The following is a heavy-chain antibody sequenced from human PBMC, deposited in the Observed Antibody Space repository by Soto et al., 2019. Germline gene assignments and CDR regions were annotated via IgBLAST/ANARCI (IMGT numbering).Heavy chain of an antibody. CDR1: GGTLSTHT. CDR2: IIPFYGSS. CDR3: ARDASRVSHYYGLDV. Sequence: QVELMQSGAEVKKPGSSVKVSCTTSGGTLSTHTISWVRQAPGQGLEWMAMIIPFYGSSNHAQKFQGRVTITVDESTNTVYMTLSSLTSEDTAVYYCARDASRVSHYYGLDVWGQGTTVTVSS. J-gene: IGHJ6*02. V-gene: IGHV1-69*18.